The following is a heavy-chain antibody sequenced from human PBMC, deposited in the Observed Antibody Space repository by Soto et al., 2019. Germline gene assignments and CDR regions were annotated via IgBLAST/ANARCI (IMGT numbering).Heavy chain of an antibody. D-gene: IGHD4-4*01. Sequence: ASVKVSCKASGYAFTGYYMHWVRQAPGQGLEWMGWINPNSGGTNYAQKFQGRVTMTRDTSISTAYMELSRLRSDDTAVYYCARVTSATVTTYYYYGMDVWGQGTTVTVSS. CDR2: INPNSGGT. CDR3: ARVTSATVTTYYYYGMDV. CDR1: GYAFTGYY. J-gene: IGHJ6*02. V-gene: IGHV1-2*02.